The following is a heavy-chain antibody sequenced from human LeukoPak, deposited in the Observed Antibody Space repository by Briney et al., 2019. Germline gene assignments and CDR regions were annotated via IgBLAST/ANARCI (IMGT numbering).Heavy chain of an antibody. CDR1: GFSFNTYS. CDR3: ANSYSSSSAFYFDY. D-gene: IGHD6-6*01. CDR2: ISDSGSNT. Sequence: PGGSLRLSCAASGFSFNTYSMNWVRQTPGKGLEWVSSISDSGSNTYYADSVTGRFTISRDNSKNTVYLQLNSLRAEDTAMYYCANSYSSSSAFYFDYWGQGTLVTVSS. J-gene: IGHJ4*02. V-gene: IGHV3-23*01.